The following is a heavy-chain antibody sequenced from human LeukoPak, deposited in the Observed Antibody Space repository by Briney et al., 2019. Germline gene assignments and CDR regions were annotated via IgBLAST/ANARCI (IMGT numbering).Heavy chain of an antibody. CDR3: ARDKAIVVVSSQYYYGMDV. V-gene: IGHV3-7*03. D-gene: IGHD2-2*01. Sequence: GGSLRLSCAASGFTFSSYWMSWVRQAPGKGLEWVANIKQDGSEKYYVDSVKGRFTISRDNAKNSLYLQMNSLRAEDTAVYYCARDKAIVVVSSQYYYGMDVWGQGTTVTVSS. J-gene: IGHJ6*02. CDR2: IKQDGSEK. CDR1: GFTFSSYW.